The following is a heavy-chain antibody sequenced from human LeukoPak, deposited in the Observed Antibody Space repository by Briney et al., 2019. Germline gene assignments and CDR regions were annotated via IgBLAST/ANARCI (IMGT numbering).Heavy chain of an antibody. CDR1: GYTFTGYY. Sequence: ASVNVSCRASGYTFTGYYMHWVRQAPGQGLEWMGWINPNSGGTNYAQKFQGRVTMTRDTSISTAYMELSRLRSDDTAVYYCARARGYSYGNRFDCWGQGTLVTVSS. CDR3: ARARGYSYGNRFDC. CDR2: INPNSGGT. D-gene: IGHD5-18*01. V-gene: IGHV1-2*02. J-gene: IGHJ4*02.